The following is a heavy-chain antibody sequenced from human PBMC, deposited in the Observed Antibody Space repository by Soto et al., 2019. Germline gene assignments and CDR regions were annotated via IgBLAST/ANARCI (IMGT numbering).Heavy chain of an antibody. D-gene: IGHD2-15*01. Sequence: GYLRLSCVASGFTFRTYTINWVRQAPGKGLEWVSGIRGFSPYTFYAESVKGRFTISRDNAKNSLYLQMNSLGVEDTAVYYCARDRGYDAHDYYYNAMDVWGQGT. CDR2: IRGFSPYT. J-gene: IGHJ6*02. CDR1: GFTFRTYT. CDR3: ARDRGYDAHDYYYNAMDV. V-gene: IGHV3-21*01.